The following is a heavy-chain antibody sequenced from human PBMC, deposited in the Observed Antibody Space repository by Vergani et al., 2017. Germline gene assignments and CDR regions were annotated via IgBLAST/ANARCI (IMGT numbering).Heavy chain of an antibody. CDR3: ANSYCSSLSCYAFYGMEV. Sequence: VQLVESGGGLVKPGGSLRLSCAASGFTFSSYAMSWVRQAPGKGLEWVSAISGSGGSTYYADSVKGRFTISRDNSKNMLSLEMHSLRPEDTAVYYCANSYCSSLSCYAFYGMEVWGQGTTVTVSS. V-gene: IGHV3-23*04. CDR2: ISGSGGST. J-gene: IGHJ6*02. CDR1: GFTFSSYA. D-gene: IGHD2-2*01.